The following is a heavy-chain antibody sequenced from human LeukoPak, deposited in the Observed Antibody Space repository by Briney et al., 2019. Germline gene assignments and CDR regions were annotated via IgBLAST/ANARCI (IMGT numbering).Heavy chain of an antibody. V-gene: IGHV3-21*01. CDR1: GFTFSTYN. Sequence: GGSLRLSCAASGFTFSTYNMNWVRQAPGKRPEWVSSITSSSRYIYYADSVKGRFTISRDNAKNSLYLQMNSLRAEDTAVYYCARRSAAKDAFDIWGQGTKVTVSS. J-gene: IGHJ3*02. CDR2: ITSSSRYI. D-gene: IGHD6-25*01. CDR3: ARRSAAKDAFDI.